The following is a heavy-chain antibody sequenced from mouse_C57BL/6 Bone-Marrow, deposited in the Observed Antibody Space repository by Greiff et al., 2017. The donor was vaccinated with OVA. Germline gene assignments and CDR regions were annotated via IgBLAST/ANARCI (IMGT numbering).Heavy chain of an antibody. J-gene: IGHJ2*01. CDR1: GYTFTDYN. Sequence: EVQLQQSGPELVKPGASVKIPCKASGYTFTDYNMDWVKQSHGKSLEWIGDINPNNGGTIYNQKFKGKATLTVDKSSSTAYMELRSLTSEDTAVYYCARRYYEEDYFDYWGQGTTLTVSS. D-gene: IGHD1-1*01. CDR3: ARRYYEEDYFDY. CDR2: INPNNGGT. V-gene: IGHV1-18*01.